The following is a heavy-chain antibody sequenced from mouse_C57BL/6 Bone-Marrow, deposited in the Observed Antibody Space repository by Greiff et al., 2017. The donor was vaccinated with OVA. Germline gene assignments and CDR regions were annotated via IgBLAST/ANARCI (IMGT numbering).Heavy chain of an antibody. CDR1: GYTFTDYY. CDR3: ATSTMVTTGAY. J-gene: IGHJ3*01. D-gene: IGHD2-2*01. CDR2: INPYNGGT. V-gene: IGHV1-19*01. Sequence: VQLKQSGPVLVKPGASVKMSCKASGYTFTDYYMNWVKQSHGKSLEWIGVINPYNGGTSYNQKFKGKATLTVDKSSSTAYMELNSLTSEDSAVYYCATSTMVTTGAYWGQGTLVTVSA.